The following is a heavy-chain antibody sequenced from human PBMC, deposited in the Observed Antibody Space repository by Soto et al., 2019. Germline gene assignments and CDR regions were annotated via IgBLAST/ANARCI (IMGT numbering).Heavy chain of an antibody. V-gene: IGHV1-2*02. CDR2: IDVNSGGT. D-gene: IGHD6-6*01. CDR3: TRHSGGRPSSNSYFAY. CDR1: GYTFTGYY. Sequence: ASVKVSCKASGYTFTGYYIHWVRQAPGQGLEWVGYIDVNSGGTNYAQKFRGRVTMTRDTSISTANMDLNSLRSDDSAVYYCTRHSGGRPSSNSYFAYWGQGTLSPS. J-gene: IGHJ4*02.